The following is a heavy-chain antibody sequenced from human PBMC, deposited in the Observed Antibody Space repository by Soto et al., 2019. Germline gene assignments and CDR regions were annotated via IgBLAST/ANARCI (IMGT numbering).Heavy chain of an antibody. V-gene: IGHV3-30-3*01. J-gene: IGHJ4*02. CDR2: ISYDGSNK. CDR1: GFTFSSYA. D-gene: IGHD6-6*01. CDR3: ARDPGIAARFYFDY. Sequence: GGSLRLSCAASGFTFSSYAMHWVRQAPGKGLEWVAVISYDGSNKYYADSVKGRFTISRDNSKNTLYLQMNSLRAEDTAVYYCARDPGIAARFYFDYWGQGTLVTVSS.